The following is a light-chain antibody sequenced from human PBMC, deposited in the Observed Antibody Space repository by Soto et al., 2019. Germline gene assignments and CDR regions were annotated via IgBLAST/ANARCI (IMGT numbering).Light chain of an antibody. Sequence: QSALTQPRSVSGSPRQSVTISCTGTSSDVGDYKYVSWYRQHPGKAPKLIIYDVSERPSGVPDRFSGSKSGNTASLTISGLQAEDEADYYCCSYAGSYSYVFGTGTKLTVL. J-gene: IGLJ1*01. CDR2: DVS. CDR3: CSYAGSYSYV. V-gene: IGLV2-11*01. CDR1: SSDVGDYKY.